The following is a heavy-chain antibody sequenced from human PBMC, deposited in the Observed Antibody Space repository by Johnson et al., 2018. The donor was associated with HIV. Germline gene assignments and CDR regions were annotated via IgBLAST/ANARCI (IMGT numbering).Heavy chain of an antibody. V-gene: IGHV3-30*03. CDR1: GFTFSSYG. CDR2: ISYDGSNK. D-gene: IGHD4/OR15-4a*01. J-gene: IGHJ3*02. Sequence: QVQLVESGGGVVQPGRSLRLSCAASGFTFSSYGMHWVRQAPGKGLEWVAVISYDGSNKYYADSVKGRFTISRDNSKNTLYLQMNSLRAEDTAVYYCARLGLTDAFDIWGQGTMVTVSP. CDR3: ARLGLTDAFDI.